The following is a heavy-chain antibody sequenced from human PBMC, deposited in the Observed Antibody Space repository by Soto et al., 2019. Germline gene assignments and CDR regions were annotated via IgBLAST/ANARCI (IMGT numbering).Heavy chain of an antibody. CDR1: GGSVSSGSYY. D-gene: IGHD3-3*01. CDR2: IYYSGST. CDR3: ARGVGVVTFFDY. Sequence: SETQSLTCTVSGGSVSSGSYYWSWIRQPPGKGLEWIGYIYYSGSTNYNPSLKSRVTISVDTSKNQFSLKLSSVTAADTAVYYCARGVGVVTFFDYWGQGTLVTVPS. V-gene: IGHV4-61*01. J-gene: IGHJ4*02.